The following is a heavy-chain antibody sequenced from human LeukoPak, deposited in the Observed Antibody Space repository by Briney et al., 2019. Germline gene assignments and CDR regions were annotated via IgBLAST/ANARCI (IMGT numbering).Heavy chain of an antibody. CDR1: GGSSSGYY. D-gene: IGHD3-10*01. Sequence: SETLSLTCAVYGGSSSGYYWSWIRQPPGKGLEWIGEINHSGSTNYNPSLKSRVTISVDTSKNQFSLKLSSVTAADTAVYYCARAYYYGSRSYYNVSRFFDYWGQGTLVTVSS. CDR3: ARAYYYGSRSYYNVSRFFDY. V-gene: IGHV4-34*01. CDR2: INHSGST. J-gene: IGHJ4*02.